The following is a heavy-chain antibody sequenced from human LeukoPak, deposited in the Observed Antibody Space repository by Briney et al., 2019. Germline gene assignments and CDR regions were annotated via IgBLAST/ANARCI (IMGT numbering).Heavy chain of an antibody. CDR3: ARAPDYDFWSGYFPYFDY. J-gene: IGHJ4*02. CDR2: IYPGDSDT. V-gene: IGHV5-51*01. Sequence: ESLKISCKGSGYSFTSYWIGWVRQMPGKGLEWMGIIYPGDSDTRYSPSFQGQVTISADKSISTAYLQWSSLKASDTAMYYCARAPDYDFWSGYFPYFDYWGQGTLVTVSS. CDR1: GYSFTSYW. D-gene: IGHD3-3*01.